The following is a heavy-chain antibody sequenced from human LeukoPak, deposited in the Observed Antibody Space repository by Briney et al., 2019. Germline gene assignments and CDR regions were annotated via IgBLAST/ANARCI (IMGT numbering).Heavy chain of an antibody. D-gene: IGHD6-13*01. CDR3: ARGRGIAVDY. CDR1: GGSISSYY. CDR2: IYYSGST. J-gene: IGHJ4*02. V-gene: IGHV4-59*01. Sequence: SETLSLTCTVSGGSISSYYWSWIRQPPGKGLEWIGYIYYSGSTNYNPSLKSRVTISVDTSKNQFSLKLSSVTAADTAVYYCARGRGIAVDYWGQGTLVTVSS.